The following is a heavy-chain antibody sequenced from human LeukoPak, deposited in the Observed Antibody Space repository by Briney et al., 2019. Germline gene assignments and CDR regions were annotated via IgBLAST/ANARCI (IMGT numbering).Heavy chain of an antibody. CDR1: GGSISSGDYY. J-gene: IGHJ6*03. CDR2: IYYSGST. Sequence: SQTLSLTCTVSGGSISSGDYYWSWLRQPPGKGLEWIGYIYYSGSTYYNPSLKSRVTISVDTSKNQFSLKLSSVTAADTAVYYCARGVVGYYMDVWGKGTTVTVSS. V-gene: IGHV4-30-4*08. CDR3: ARGVVGYYMDV.